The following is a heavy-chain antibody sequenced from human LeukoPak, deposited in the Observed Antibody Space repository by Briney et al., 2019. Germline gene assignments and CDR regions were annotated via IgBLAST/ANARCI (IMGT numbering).Heavy chain of an antibody. CDR3: ARGSGALLDY. CDR2: IYGGSST. D-gene: IGHD6-19*01. V-gene: IGHV3-66*02. Sequence: PGGSLRLSCAASGFTFSSYAMSWVRQAPGKGLEWVSVIYGGSSTYYADSVKGRFTISRDNSKNTLYLQMNSLRAEDTAVYYCARGSGALLDYWGQGTLVTVSS. J-gene: IGHJ4*02. CDR1: GFTFSSYA.